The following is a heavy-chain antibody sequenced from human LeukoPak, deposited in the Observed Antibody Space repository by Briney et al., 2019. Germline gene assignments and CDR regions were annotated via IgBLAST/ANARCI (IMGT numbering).Heavy chain of an antibody. Sequence: PSETLSLTCTVSGDPVSSGGYSWIWIRQHPGKGLEWIGFIYYSGTTYYNPSLKSRLAISLDTSKNQFSVRLTSVTAADTGVYFCASSYYGNAGYPTWGQGTLVAVSS. J-gene: IGHJ5*02. D-gene: IGHD3-10*01. CDR1: GDPVSSGGYS. CDR3: ASSYYGNAGYPT. V-gene: IGHV4-31*03. CDR2: IYYSGTT.